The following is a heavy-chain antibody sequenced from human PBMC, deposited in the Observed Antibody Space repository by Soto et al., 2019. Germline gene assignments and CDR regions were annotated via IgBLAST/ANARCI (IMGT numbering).Heavy chain of an antibody. CDR3: ASMGATYYYDSSYGYFQH. D-gene: IGHD3-22*01. Sequence: QVHLVQSGAEVKKPGASVKVSCKASGYTFTSYAISWVRQAPGQGLEWMGWIRGYNGDTKYAQKLQGRVTMTTDTSTSTAYMELRSLRSDDTAVYYCASMGATYYYDSSYGYFQHWGQGTLVTVSS. CDR1: GYTFTSYA. V-gene: IGHV1-18*01. CDR2: IRGYNGDT. J-gene: IGHJ1*01.